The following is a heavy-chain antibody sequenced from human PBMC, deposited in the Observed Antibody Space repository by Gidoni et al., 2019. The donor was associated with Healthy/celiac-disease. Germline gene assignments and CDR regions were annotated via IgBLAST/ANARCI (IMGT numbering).Heavy chain of an antibody. J-gene: IGHJ4*02. D-gene: IGHD5-18*01. CDR2: ISYDGSNK. Sequence: QVQLVESGGGVVQPGRSLRLSWAASGFTFSSYAMHWVRQAPGKGLEWVAVISYDGSNKYYADSVKGRFTISRDNSKNTLYLQMNSLRAEDTAVYYCARDSGYSYGYENFDYWGQGTLVTVSS. CDR3: ARDSGYSYGYENFDY. V-gene: IGHV3-30*04. CDR1: GFTFSSYA.